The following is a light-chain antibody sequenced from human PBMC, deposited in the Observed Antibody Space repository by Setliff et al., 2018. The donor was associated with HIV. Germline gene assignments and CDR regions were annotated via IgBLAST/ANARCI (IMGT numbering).Light chain of an antibody. CDR2: EVS. Sequence: QSALTQPASVSGSPGQSITISCTGTSSDIGTYNLVSWYQQYPGKAPKVMIYEVSKRPSGVSNRFSGSKSGNTASLTNSGLQAEDEADYYCCSYSGRTSFVFGTGTKVTVL. CDR3: CSYSGRTSFV. J-gene: IGLJ1*01. V-gene: IGLV2-23*02. CDR1: SSDIGTYNL.